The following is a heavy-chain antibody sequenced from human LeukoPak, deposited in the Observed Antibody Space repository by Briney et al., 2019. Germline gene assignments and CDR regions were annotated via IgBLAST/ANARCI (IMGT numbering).Heavy chain of an antibody. CDR1: GYTFTTYA. CDR3: ARGVFGIVAGGTRFDP. Sequence: ASVKVSCKASGYTFTTYAMNWVRQAPGQGLEWMGWMNPHSGNTGYAQKFQGRVTMTRNTSISTAYMELSSLKSEDTAVYYCARGVFGIVAGGTRFDPWGQGTLVTVSS. CDR2: MNPHSGNT. V-gene: IGHV1-8*02. J-gene: IGHJ5*02. D-gene: IGHD6-13*01.